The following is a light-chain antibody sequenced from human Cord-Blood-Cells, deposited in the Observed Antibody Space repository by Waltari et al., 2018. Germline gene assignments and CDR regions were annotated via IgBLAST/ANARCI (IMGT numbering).Light chain of an antibody. CDR3: QQYYSYPYT. CDR1: KGISSY. V-gene: IGKV1-8*01. Sequence: AIRMTQSPSSFPASTEDRVTITCRASKGISSYLAWYQQKPGKAPKLLIYAASPLQSGVPSRFSGSGSGTDFTLTISCLQSEDFATYYCQQYYSYPYTFGQGTKLEIK. CDR2: AAS. J-gene: IGKJ2*01.